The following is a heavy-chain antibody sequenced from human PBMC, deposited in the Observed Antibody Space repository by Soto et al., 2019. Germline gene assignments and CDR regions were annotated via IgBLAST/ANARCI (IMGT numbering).Heavy chain of an antibody. Sequence: GGSLRLSCAASGFTLSSYNMNWVRQAPGKGLEWVSSISSSGSSINYADSVKGRFSISRDNAQNSLHLQMNNLRAEDTAVYYCARNESSNFYGMDVWGQGTTVTVSS. V-gene: IGHV3-21*01. CDR1: GFTLSSYN. CDR2: ISSSGSSI. CDR3: ARNESSNFYGMDV. J-gene: IGHJ6*02.